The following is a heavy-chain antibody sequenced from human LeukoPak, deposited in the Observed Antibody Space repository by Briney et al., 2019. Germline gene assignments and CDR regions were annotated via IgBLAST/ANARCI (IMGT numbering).Heavy chain of an antibody. D-gene: IGHD3-22*01. Sequence: SETLSLTCTVSGGSISSYYWSWIRQPPGKGLEWIGYIYYRGRTNYNPSPKSRVTISVDTSKNQFSLNLSSGTAADTAVYYCAGGYYSTYFASWGQGTLVTVSS. CDR1: GGSISSYY. V-gene: IGHV4-59*08. CDR2: IYYRGRT. CDR3: AGGYYSTYFAS. J-gene: IGHJ4*02.